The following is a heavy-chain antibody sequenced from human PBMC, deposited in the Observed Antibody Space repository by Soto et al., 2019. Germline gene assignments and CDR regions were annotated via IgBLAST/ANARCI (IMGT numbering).Heavy chain of an antibody. CDR3: ARGGPLLRFLETAYYYYYYGMDV. Sequence: PGESLKISCAASGFTFSDYYMSWIRQAPGKGLEWVSYISSSGSTIYYADSVKGRFTISRDNAKNSLYLQMNSLRAEDTAVYYCARGGPLLRFLETAYYYYYYGMDVWGQGTTVTVSS. CDR1: GFTFSDYY. D-gene: IGHD3-3*01. CDR2: ISSSGSTI. J-gene: IGHJ6*02. V-gene: IGHV3-11*01.